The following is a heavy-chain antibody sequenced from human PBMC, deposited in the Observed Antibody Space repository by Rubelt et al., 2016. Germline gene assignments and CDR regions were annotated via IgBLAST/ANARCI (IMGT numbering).Heavy chain of an antibody. CDR2: INPNSGGT. D-gene: IGHD3-22*01. J-gene: IGHJ4*02. CDR3: ARFAIGGHSSGYLFDY. CDR1: GYTFTGYY. V-gene: IGHV1-2*02. Sequence: QVQLVQSGAEVKKPGASVKVSCKASGYTFTGYYMHWVRQAPGKGLEWMGWINPNSGGTNYAQKFQGRVTMTRETSISTAYMELSRLRSDDTAVYYCARFAIGGHSSGYLFDYWGQGTLVTVSS.